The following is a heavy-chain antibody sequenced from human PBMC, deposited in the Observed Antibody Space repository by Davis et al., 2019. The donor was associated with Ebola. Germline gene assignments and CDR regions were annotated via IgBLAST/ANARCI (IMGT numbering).Heavy chain of an antibody. J-gene: IGHJ6*04. V-gene: IGHV4-4*02. D-gene: IGHD3-16*01. CDR3: ARGLRVTQGGGGYYYYYYGMDV. Sequence: SETLSLTCAVSGGSISSSNWWSWVRQPPGKGLEWIGEIYHSGSTNYNPSLKSRVTISVDTSKNQFSLKLSSVTAADTAVYYCARGLRVTQGGGGYYYYYYGMDVWGKGTTVTVSS. CDR2: IYHSGST. CDR1: GGSISSSNW.